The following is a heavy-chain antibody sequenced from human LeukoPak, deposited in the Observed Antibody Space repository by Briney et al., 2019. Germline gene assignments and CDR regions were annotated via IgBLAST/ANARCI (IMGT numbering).Heavy chain of an antibody. CDR1: GFTFSSYS. J-gene: IGHJ3*02. CDR2: ISSSSYI. CDR3: ARDSGPDAFDI. Sequence: GGSLRLSCAASGFTFSSYSMNWVRQAPGKGLEWVSSISSSSYIYYADSVKRRFTISRDNAKNSLYLQMNSLRAEDTAVYYCARDSGPDAFDIWGQGTMVTVSS. V-gene: IGHV3-21*01. D-gene: IGHD2-15*01.